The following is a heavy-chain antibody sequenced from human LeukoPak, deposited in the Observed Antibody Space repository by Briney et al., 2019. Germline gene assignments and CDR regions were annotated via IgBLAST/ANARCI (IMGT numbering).Heavy chain of an antibody. Sequence: SETLSLTCTVSGGSISTYYWSWIRKPPGKGLEWVGYIYYSGSTNYNPSLKSRVTISVDTSKNQFSLKLSSVTAADTAVYYCARARSAYDVLLYWGQGTLVTVSS. CDR1: GGSISTYY. V-gene: IGHV4-59*01. J-gene: IGHJ4*02. CDR2: IYYSGST. CDR3: ARARSAYDVLLY. D-gene: IGHD5-12*01.